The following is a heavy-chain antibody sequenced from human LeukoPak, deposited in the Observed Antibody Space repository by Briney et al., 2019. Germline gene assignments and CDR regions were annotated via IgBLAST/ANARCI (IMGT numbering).Heavy chain of an antibody. Sequence: ASVKVSCKASGGTFSSYAISWVRQAPGQGLEWMGGIIPIFGTTNYAQKFQGRVTITADESTSTAYMELSSLRSEDTAVYYCTRAVGYCSSTSCPGGFDPWGQETLVTVSS. CDR3: TRAVGYCSSTSCPGGFDP. CDR2: IIPIFGTT. V-gene: IGHV1-69*13. J-gene: IGHJ5*02. CDR1: GGTFSSYA. D-gene: IGHD2-2*01.